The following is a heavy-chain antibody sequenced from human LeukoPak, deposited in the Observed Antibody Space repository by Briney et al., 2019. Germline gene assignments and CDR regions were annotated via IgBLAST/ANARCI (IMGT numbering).Heavy chain of an antibody. V-gene: IGHV4-38-2*01. CDR2: IYHSGST. J-gene: IGHJ4*02. CDR3: ARRRYSTYEGYYFGY. CDR1: GYSISSGYY. D-gene: IGHD4-11*01. Sequence: SSETLSLTCAVSGYSISSGYYWGWIRQPPGKGLEWIGSIYHSGSTYYNPSLKSRVTLSVDTSKNQFSLKLSSVTAADTAVYYCARRRYSTYEGYYFGYWGQGTLVTVSS.